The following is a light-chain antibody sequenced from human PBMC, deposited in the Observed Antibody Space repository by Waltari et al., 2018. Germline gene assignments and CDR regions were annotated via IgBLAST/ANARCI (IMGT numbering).Light chain of an antibody. J-gene: IGKJ1*01. Sequence: DIQMTQSPSTLSASVGDRVTITCRASQNIDSWLTWYQQKPGKAPNLLIYEASNLESGVPSMFSGSGSGTEFTLTISSLQPDDFATYYCQHYKNYPRTFGQGTEVEIK. V-gene: IGKV1-5*03. CDR1: QNIDSW. CDR3: QHYKNYPRT. CDR2: EAS.